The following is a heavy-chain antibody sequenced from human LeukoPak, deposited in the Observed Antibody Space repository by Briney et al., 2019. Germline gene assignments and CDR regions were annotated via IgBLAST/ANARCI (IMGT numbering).Heavy chain of an antibody. V-gene: IGHV4-34*01. J-gene: IGHJ4*02. CDR2: INHSGST. D-gene: IGHD2-2*02. CDR3: ARGIVVVPAAIFRYFDY. CDR1: GGSFSGYY. Sequence: PSETLSLTCAVYGGSFSGYYWSWIRQPPGKGLEWIAEINHSGSTNYNPSLKSRVTISVDTSKNQFSLKLSSVTAADTAVYYCARGIVVVPAAIFRYFDYWGQGTLVTVSS.